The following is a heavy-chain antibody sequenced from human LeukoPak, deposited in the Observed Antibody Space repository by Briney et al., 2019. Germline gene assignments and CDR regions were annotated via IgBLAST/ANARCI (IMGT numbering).Heavy chain of an antibody. D-gene: IGHD3-22*01. CDR3: ARDWNYYDTSGYHRPFDY. Sequence: SETLSLTCAVYGGSFSGYYWSWIRQPPGKGLEWIGEINHSGSTYYNASLQSRVTISVDTSKNQFSLKLNSVTAADTAVYYCARDWNYYDTSGYHRPFDYWGQGTRVTVSS. V-gene: IGHV4-34*01. CDR2: INHSGST. J-gene: IGHJ4*02. CDR1: GGSFSGYY.